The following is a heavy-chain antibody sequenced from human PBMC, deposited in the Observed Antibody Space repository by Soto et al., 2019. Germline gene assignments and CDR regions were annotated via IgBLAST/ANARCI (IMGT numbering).Heavy chain of an antibody. D-gene: IGHD5-12*01. CDR1: GGSISSYY. Sequence: PSETLSLTCTVSGGSISSYYWSWIRQPPGKGLEWIGYIYYSGSTNYNPSLKSRVTISVDTSKNQFSLKLSSVTAADTAVYYCARGKMATIFGRFAFDIWGQGNPGHRL. CDR3: ARGKMATIFGRFAFDI. CDR2: IYYSGST. V-gene: IGHV4-59*01. J-gene: IGHJ3*02.